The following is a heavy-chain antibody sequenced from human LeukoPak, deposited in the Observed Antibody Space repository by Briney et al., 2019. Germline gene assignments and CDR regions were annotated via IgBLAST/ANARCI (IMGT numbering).Heavy chain of an antibody. CDR2: ISWNSGSI. V-gene: IGHV3-9*01. CDR3: ARVKGSSWRATFDY. CDR1: GFTFDDYA. Sequence: GGSLRLSCAASGFTFDDYAMHWVRQAPGKGREWVSGISWNSGSIGYADSVKGRFTISRDNSKNTLYLQMNSLRAEDTAVYYCARVKGSSWRATFDYWGQGTLVTVSS. J-gene: IGHJ4*02. D-gene: IGHD6-13*01.